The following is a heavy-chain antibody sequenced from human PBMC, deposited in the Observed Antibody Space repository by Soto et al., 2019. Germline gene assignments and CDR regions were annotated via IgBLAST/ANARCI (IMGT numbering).Heavy chain of an antibody. CDR1: GFPFNDYS. D-gene: IGHD5-12*01. CDR3: ARPRGPRGYDLIDY. J-gene: IGHJ4*02. CDR2: INPSSDSV. V-gene: IGHV3-21*02. Sequence: EVQVVESGGGLVKPGGSLRLACAASGFPFNDYSWNWVRQAPGKGLEWVASINPSSDSVYYADSVKGRFTISRDKAKNTLYLQTNSLRAEDTAVYYCARPRGPRGYDLIDYWGQGTLVTVSS.